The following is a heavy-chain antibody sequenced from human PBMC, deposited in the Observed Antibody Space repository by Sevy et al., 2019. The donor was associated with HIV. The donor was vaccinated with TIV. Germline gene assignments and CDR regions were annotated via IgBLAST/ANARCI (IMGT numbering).Heavy chain of an antibody. D-gene: IGHD6-19*01. CDR1: GDSISSSSYY. V-gene: IGHV4-39*01. CDR2: IFYSGST. Sequence: SETVSLTCTVSGDSISSSSYYWGWIHQPPGKGLEWIGTIFYSGSTYYNPSLQSRVTISVDTSKNQFSLKLSSVTAAETSVYYCARHGGQWLNNFDYWGQGTLVTVSS. J-gene: IGHJ4*02. CDR3: ARHGGQWLNNFDY.